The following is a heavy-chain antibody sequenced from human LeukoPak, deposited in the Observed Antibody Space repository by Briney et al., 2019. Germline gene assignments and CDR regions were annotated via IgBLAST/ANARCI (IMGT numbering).Heavy chain of an antibody. J-gene: IGHJ4*02. CDR2: IYTSGST. Sequence: SETLSLTCTVSGGSISSGSYYWSWIRQPAGKGLEWIGRIYTSGSTNYNPSLKSRVTISVDTSKNQFSLKLSSVTAADTAVYYCARQRVVRGAFDYWGQGTLVTVSS. V-gene: IGHV4-61*02. CDR3: ARQRVVRGAFDY. CDR1: GGSISSGSYY. D-gene: IGHD3-10*01.